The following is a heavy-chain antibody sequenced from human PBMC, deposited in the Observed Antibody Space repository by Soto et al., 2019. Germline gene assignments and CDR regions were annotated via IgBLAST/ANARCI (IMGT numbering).Heavy chain of an antibody. D-gene: IGHD2-8*01. CDR1: GGSISSGGYY. CDR3: ASSGYCTNGVCYTLFDP. CDR2: IYYSGST. Sequence: SETLSLTCAVSGGSISSGGYYWSWIRQPPGKGLEWIGYIYYSGSTYYNPSLKSRVTISVDTSKNQFSLKLSSVTAADTAVYYCASSGYCTNGVCYTLFDPWAQGTLVTVSS. J-gene: IGHJ5*02. V-gene: IGHV4-30-4*01.